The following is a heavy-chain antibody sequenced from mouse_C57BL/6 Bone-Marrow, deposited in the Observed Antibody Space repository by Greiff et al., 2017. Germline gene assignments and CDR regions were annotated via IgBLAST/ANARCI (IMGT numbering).Heavy chain of an antibody. Sequence: VQLQQPGAELVRPGTSVKLSCKASGYTFTSYWMHWVKQRPGQGLEWIGVIDPSDSYTNYNQKFKGKATLTVDTSSSTAYMQLSSLTSEDSAVXYCARSVHGSSYGYYAMDYWGQGTSVTVSS. J-gene: IGHJ4*01. CDR3: ARSVHGSSYGYYAMDY. CDR2: IDPSDSYT. D-gene: IGHD1-1*01. CDR1: GYTFTSYW. V-gene: IGHV1-59*01.